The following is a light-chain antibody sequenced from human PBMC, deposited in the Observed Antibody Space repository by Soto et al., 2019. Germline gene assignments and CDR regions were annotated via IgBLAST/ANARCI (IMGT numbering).Light chain of an antibody. CDR2: DVA. CDR1: IGDVGGYDY. Sequence: QSALTQPASVSGSPGQSITIPCTGSIGDVGGYDYVSWYQQHPDKAPRLMIYDVAIRPSGVSNRFSASKSGSTASLTISGLQAEDEADYYCTSYTTSGTYVFGTGTKVTVL. V-gene: IGLV2-14*01. J-gene: IGLJ1*01. CDR3: TSYTTSGTYV.